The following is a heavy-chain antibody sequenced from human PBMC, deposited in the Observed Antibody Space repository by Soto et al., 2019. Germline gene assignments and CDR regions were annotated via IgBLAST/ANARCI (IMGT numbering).Heavy chain of an antibody. Sequence: ASVKVSCKASGGTFSSYTISWVRQAPGQGLEWMGRIIPILGIANYAQKFQGRVTITADKSTSTAYMELSSLRSEDTAVYYCARARSMTDYMDVWGKGTTVTVSS. CDR3: ARARSMTDYMDV. CDR1: GGTFSSYT. V-gene: IGHV1-69*02. CDR2: IIPILGIA. D-gene: IGHD4-17*01. J-gene: IGHJ6*03.